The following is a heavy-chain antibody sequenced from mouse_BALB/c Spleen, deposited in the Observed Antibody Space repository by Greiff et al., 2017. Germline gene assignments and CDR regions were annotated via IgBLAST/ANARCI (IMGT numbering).Heavy chain of an antibody. J-gene: IGHJ2*01. Sequence: QVQLQQSGAELAKPGASVKMSCKASGYTFTSYWMHWVKQRPGQGLEWIGYINPSTGYTEYNQKFKDKATLTADKSSSTAYMQLSSLTSEDSAVYYCARWHGNYDFDYWGQGTTLTVSS. D-gene: IGHD2-1*01. V-gene: IGHV1-7*01. CDR3: ARWHGNYDFDY. CDR2: INPSTGYT. CDR1: GYTFTSYW.